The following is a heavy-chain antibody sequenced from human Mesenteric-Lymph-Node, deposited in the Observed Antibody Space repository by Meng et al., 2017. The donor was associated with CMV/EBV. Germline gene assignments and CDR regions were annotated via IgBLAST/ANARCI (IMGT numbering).Heavy chain of an antibody. Sequence: GESLKISCAASGFTFSSYGMHWVRQAPGKGLEWVAVIWYDGSNKYYADSVKGRFTISRDNSKNTLYLQMNSLRAEDTAVYYCAKDQMVGAIPDYYYYYGMDVWGQGTTVTVSS. CDR3: AKDQMVGAIPDYYYYYGMDV. D-gene: IGHD1-26*01. V-gene: IGHV3-33*06. CDR2: IWYDGSNK. J-gene: IGHJ6*02. CDR1: GFTFSSYG.